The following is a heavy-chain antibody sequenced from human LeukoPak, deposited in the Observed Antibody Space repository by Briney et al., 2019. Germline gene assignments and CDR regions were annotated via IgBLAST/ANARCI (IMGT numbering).Heavy chain of an antibody. J-gene: IGHJ4*02. D-gene: IGHD4-11*01. V-gene: IGHV3-33*06. CDR1: GFTFSHFG. CDR2: IWSDGTDK. CDR3: AKDAQRGFDFSNSLES. Sequence: PGGSLRLSCTTSGFTFSHFGMHWVRQAPGKGLEWVAVIWSDGTDKYYGDSVKGRFTISRDNSENTVYLQMNRMRVEDTSVYYCAKDAQRGFDFSNSLESWGQGTLVTVSS.